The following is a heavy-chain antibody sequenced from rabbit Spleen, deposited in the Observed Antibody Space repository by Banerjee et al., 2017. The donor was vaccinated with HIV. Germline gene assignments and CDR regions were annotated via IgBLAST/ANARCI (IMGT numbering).Heavy chain of an antibody. CDR2: IYAGSSGGT. V-gene: IGHV1S40*01. D-gene: IGHD8-1*01. CDR1: GFSFNSGYD. J-gene: IGHJ6*01. CDR3: ARDAATSFSSYGMDL. Sequence: QSLEESGGGLVKPGASLTLTCKASGFSFNSGYDMCWVRQAPGKGLEWIACIYAGSSGGTYSATWAKGRFTISKTSSTTVTLQMTSLTAADTATYFCARDAATSFSSYGMDLWGQSTLVTVS.